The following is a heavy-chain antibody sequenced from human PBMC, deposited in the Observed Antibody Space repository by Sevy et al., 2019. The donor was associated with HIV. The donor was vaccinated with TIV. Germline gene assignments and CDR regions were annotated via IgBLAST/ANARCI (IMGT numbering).Heavy chain of an antibody. CDR3: AKDLEQQLGPDY. D-gene: IGHD6-13*01. CDR1: GFTFSSYD. V-gene: IGHV3-23*01. Sequence: GGSLRLSCAASGFTFSSYDMSWVRQAPGKGLEWVSGISPTGGTTHYAESVKSRFIISRDNSKKTLFLQMNSRRAEDTALYYCAKDLEQQLGPDYWGQGTQVTVSS. J-gene: IGHJ4*02. CDR2: ISPTGGTT.